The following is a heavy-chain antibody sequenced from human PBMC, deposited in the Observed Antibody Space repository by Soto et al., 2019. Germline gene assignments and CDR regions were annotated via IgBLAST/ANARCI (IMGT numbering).Heavy chain of an antibody. CDR1: GGTFSSYA. D-gene: IGHD1-1*01. J-gene: IGHJ1*01. Sequence: QVQLMQSGAEVKKPGSSVKVSCKASGGTFSSYAISWVRQAPGQGLECMGGIIPVFGTANYAQKFQGRVTINADESTSTVYMELSSLRSEDTAVYYCARGWKDFPHWGQGTLVTVSS. CDR3: ARGWKDFPH. CDR2: IIPVFGTA. V-gene: IGHV1-69*01.